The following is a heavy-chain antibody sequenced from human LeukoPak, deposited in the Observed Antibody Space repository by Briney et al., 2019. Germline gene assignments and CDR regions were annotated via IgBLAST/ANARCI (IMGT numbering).Heavy chain of an antibody. Sequence: SETLSLTCTVSGCSISSYSWSWIRQPPGKGLEWIGYIYYSGSTNYNPSLKSRLTISVDTSKNQFSLKLSSVTAADTAVYYCARGMTTGPDPWGQGTLVTVSS. CDR3: ARGMTTGPDP. CDR2: IYYSGST. J-gene: IGHJ5*02. CDR1: GCSISSYS. D-gene: IGHD4-17*01. V-gene: IGHV4-59*08.